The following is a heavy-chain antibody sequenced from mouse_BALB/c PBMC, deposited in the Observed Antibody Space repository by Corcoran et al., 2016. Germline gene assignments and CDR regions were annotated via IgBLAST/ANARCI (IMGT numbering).Heavy chain of an antibody. V-gene: IGHV8-12*01. Sequence: QVTLKESSPGILQPSQTLSLTWYFSGFSLSTTGMGVGWIRQPSGKGLEWLAQIWWADDKRYNPALKSRLTISKDTSSNQVFLKIASVDTADTATYYCARRSSMITTCAMYYWGQGSSVTVSS. J-gene: IGHJ4*01. CDR2: IWWADDK. CDR3: ARRSSMITTCAMYY. CDR1: GFSLSTTGMG. D-gene: IGHD2-4*01.